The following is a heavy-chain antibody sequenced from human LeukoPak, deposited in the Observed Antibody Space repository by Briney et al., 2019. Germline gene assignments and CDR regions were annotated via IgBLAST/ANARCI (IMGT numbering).Heavy chain of an antibody. CDR3: ARGAGAMGRDWFDP. CDR2: MNANSGNT. CDR1: GYTFTNHD. J-gene: IGHJ5*02. Sequence: GASVKVSCKASGYTFTNHDIDWVRQASGQGLEWMGWMNANSGNTGYAQKFQGRVTMTRDTSVSTAYMELNNLSSEDTAVYYCARGAGAMGRDWFDPRGQGTLVTVSS. V-gene: IGHV1-8*01. D-gene: IGHD3-10*01.